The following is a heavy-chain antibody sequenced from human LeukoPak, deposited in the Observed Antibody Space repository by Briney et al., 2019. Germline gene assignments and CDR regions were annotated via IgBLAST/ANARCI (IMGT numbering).Heavy chain of an antibody. V-gene: IGHV3-21*04. CDR3: ARDLGYSYGYYY. D-gene: IGHD5-18*01. CDR2: ISSSSSYI. J-gene: IGHJ4*02. Sequence: GGSLRLSCAASRFTFSSYSMNWVRQAPGKGLEWVSSISSSSSYIYYADSVKGRFTISRDNAKNSLYLQMNSLRAEDTALYYCARDLGYSYGYYYWGQGTLVTVSS. CDR1: RFTFSSYS.